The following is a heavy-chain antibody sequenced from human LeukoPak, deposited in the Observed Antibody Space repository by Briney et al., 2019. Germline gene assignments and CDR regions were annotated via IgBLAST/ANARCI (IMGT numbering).Heavy chain of an antibody. J-gene: IGHJ4*02. D-gene: IGHD3-10*01. Sequence: SETLSLTCAVYGGSFSGYYWSWIRQPPGKGLEWIGEINHSGSTNYNPSLKSRVTISVDTSKNQFSLKLSSVTAADTAVYYCARDSPVYYYGSGDFDYWGQGTLVTVSS. V-gene: IGHV4-34*01. CDR3: ARDSPVYYYGSGDFDY. CDR1: GGSFSGYY. CDR2: INHSGST.